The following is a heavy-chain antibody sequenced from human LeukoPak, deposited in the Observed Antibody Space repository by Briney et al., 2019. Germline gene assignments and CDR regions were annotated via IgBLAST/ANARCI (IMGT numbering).Heavy chain of an antibody. V-gene: IGHV1-2*06. J-gene: IGHJ4*02. CDR2: MNGNSGVT. CDR3: ARDLSSTSNWEFDY. Sequence: GASVKVSCEASGYTFTDYFMHWVRQAPGQGPEWMGRMNGNSGVTMYAQTLQDRVTMTRDTSISTAYMELSRLTSDDTAVYYCARDLSSTSNWEFDYWGQGTLVTVSS. CDR1: GYTFTDYF. D-gene: IGHD7-27*01.